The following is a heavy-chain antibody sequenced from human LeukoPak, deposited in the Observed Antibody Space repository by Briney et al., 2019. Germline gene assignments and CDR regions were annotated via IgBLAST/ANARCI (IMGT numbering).Heavy chain of an antibody. CDR2: IYYSGSN. D-gene: IGHD5-24*01. Sequence: SETLSLTCTVSGGTISSHYWRWIRQPPGKGLEWIGYIYYSGSNNYKPFLESRVIISVDTSKNQFSLKRSSGTAADTVVYYCAWGGDGYTLDYWGQGTLVTVSS. CDR1: GGTISSHY. V-gene: IGHV4-59*11. J-gene: IGHJ4*02. CDR3: AWGGDGYTLDY.